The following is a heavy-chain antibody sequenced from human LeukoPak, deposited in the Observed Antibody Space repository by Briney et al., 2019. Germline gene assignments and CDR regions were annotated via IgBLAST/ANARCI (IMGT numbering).Heavy chain of an antibody. Sequence: ASVKVSCKASGYTFTSYGISWVRQAPGQGLEWMGWISAYNGNTNYAQKLQGRVTMTTDTSTSTAYMELRSLRSDDTAVYYCARDMWPMVRGVRYFDYWGQGTLVTVSS. D-gene: IGHD3-10*01. J-gene: IGHJ4*02. CDR3: ARDMWPMVRGVRYFDY. CDR2: ISAYNGNT. V-gene: IGHV1-18*01. CDR1: GYTFTSYG.